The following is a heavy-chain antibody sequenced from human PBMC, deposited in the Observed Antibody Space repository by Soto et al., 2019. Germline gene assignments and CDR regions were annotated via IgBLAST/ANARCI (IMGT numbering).Heavy chain of an antibody. CDR2: INHSGST. CDR3: VRGLSSIVVVVAATSTQRSFDY. D-gene: IGHD2-15*01. Sequence: SETLSLTCAVYGGSFSGYYWSWIRQPPGKGLEWIGEINHSGSTNYNPSLKSRVTISVDTSKNQFSLKLSSVTAADTAVYYCVRGLSSIVVVVAATSTQRSFDYWGQGTLVTVSS. V-gene: IGHV4-34*01. CDR1: GGSFSGYY. J-gene: IGHJ4*02.